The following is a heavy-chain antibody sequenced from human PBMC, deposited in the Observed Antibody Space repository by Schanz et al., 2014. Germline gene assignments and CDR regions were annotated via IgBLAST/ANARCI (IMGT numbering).Heavy chain of an antibody. D-gene: IGHD3-10*01. V-gene: IGHV3-33*08. CDR2: ISYDGSKK. J-gene: IGHJ5*02. CDR1: GFMFSSYG. Sequence: VHLLESGGGLVQPGGSLRLSCAASGFMFSSYGMHWVRQAPGKGLEWVGVISYDGSKKSYADSVKGRFTISRDNAKNTLYLQMNSLRAEDTAVYYCARPALWFGDNCFDPWGQGTLVTVSS. CDR3: ARPALWFGDNCFDP.